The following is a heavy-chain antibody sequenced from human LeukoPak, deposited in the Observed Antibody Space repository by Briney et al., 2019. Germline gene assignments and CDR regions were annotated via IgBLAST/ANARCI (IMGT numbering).Heavy chain of an antibody. D-gene: IGHD3-22*01. V-gene: IGHV4-34*01. CDR3: ARELGQRSDSSGYYKRAVWFDP. J-gene: IGHJ5*02. Sequence: SETLSLTCAVYGGSFSGYYWSWIRQPPGKGLEWIGEINHSGSTNYNPSLKSRVTMSVDTSKNQFSLKLSSVTAADTAVYYCARELGQRSDSSGYYKRAVWFDPWGQGTLVTVSS. CDR2: INHSGST. CDR1: GGSFSGYY.